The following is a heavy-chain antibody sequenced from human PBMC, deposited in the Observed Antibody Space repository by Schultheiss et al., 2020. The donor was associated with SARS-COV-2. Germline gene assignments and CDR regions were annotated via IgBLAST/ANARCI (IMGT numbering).Heavy chain of an antibody. D-gene: IGHD3-16*01. CDR3: ARIIMITFGGVNGPFDY. V-gene: IGHV3-74*03. CDR2: INSDGSST. CDR1: GFTFSSYA. J-gene: IGHJ4*02. Sequence: GGSLRLSCAASGFTFSSYAMNWVRQAPGKGLEWVSRINSDGSSTKYADSVKGRFTISRDNAKNSLYLQMNSLRAGDTAVYYCARIIMITFGGVNGPFDYWGQGTLVTVSS.